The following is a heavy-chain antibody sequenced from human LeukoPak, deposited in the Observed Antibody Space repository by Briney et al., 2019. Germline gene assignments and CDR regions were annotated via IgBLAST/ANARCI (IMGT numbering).Heavy chain of an antibody. J-gene: IGHJ4*02. CDR1: GGSISSSSYY. D-gene: IGHD6-19*01. CDR3: ARHFRRGWSTLPYYFDY. Sequence: SETLSLTCTVSGGSISSSSYYWGWIRQPPGKGLEWIGSIYYSGSTYYNPSLKSRVTISVDTSKNQFSLKLSSVTAADTAVYYCARHFRRGWSTLPYYFDYWGQGTLVTVSS. V-gene: IGHV4-39*01. CDR2: IYYSGST.